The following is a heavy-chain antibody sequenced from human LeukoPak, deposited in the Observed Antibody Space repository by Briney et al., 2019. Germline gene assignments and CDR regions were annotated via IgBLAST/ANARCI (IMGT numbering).Heavy chain of an antibody. CDR2: IYPGDSDT. CDR1: GYSFTSYW. V-gene: IGHV5-51*01. J-gene: IGHJ4*02. Sequence: GESLKISCKGSGYSFTSYWIGWVRQMPGKGLEWMGIIYPGDSDTRYSPSFQGQVTISADKSISTAYLQWSSLKASDTAMYYCARSQPYYDFWSGYYGTFDYWGQGTLVTVSS. CDR3: ARSQPYYDFWSGYYGTFDY. D-gene: IGHD3-3*01.